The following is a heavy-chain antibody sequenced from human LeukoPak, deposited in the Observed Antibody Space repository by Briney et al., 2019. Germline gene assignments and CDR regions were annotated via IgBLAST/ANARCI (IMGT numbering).Heavy chain of an antibody. J-gene: IGHJ6*02. Sequence: PSETLSLTCTVSGGSISSYYWSWIRQPPGKGLEWIGYIYYSGSTNYNPSLKSRVTISVDTSKNQFSLKLSSVTAADTAVYYCARVRVEDDVLLWFGAVGDVWGQGTTVTVSS. CDR2: IYYSGST. CDR3: ARVRVEDDVLLWFGAVGDV. V-gene: IGHV4-59*01. CDR1: GGSISSYY. D-gene: IGHD3-10*01.